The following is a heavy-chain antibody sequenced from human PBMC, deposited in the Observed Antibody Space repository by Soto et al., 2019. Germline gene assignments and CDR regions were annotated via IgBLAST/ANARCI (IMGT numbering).Heavy chain of an antibody. CDR1: GGPISGYC. V-gene: IGHV4-59*08. CDR2: MCYNGYT. CDR3: EIWVVAWHTFDA. J-gene: IGHJ4*01. D-gene: IGHD3-10*01. Sequence: SETLSLTCSVSGGPISGYCWNWIRQSPEKGLEWIGFMCYNGYTRLNPSLNSRGTVSLDTSKSQFSLHLRSVTATDTATYFCEIWVVAWHTFDACGHGILVTVSS.